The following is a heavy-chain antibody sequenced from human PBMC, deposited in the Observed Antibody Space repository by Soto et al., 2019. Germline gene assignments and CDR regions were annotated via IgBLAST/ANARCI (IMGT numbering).Heavy chain of an antibody. J-gene: IGHJ4*02. CDR1: GVTFSNYG. Sequence: QVQLVQSGAEVKKPGSSVKVSCKTSGVTFSNYGFSWVRQARGQGLEWMGGIIDTFGTADYPQKFQDRVTITADISTSTIYMELSRLRSDDTAVYYCVRAGDVAARSRKYDFHYWGQGTQVTVSS. CDR3: VRAGDVAARSRKYDFHY. D-gene: IGHD6-6*01. V-gene: IGHV1-69*06. CDR2: IIDTFGTA.